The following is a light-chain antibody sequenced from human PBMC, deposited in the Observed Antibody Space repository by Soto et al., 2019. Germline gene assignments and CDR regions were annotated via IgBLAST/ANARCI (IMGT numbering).Light chain of an antibody. CDR3: QQYNSYSWT. V-gene: IGKV1-5*01. CDR1: QSISSW. J-gene: IGKJ1*01. CDR2: DAS. Sequence: DIQITQSPSTLSASVGDRVAITWLASQSISSWLAWYQQKPGKAPKLLIYDASSLESGVPSRFSGSGSGTEFTLTISSLQPDDFATYYCQQYNSYSWTFGQGSKVDI.